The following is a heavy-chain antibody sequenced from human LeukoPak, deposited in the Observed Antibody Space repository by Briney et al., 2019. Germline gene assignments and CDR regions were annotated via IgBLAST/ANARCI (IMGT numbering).Heavy chain of an antibody. CDR3: AKDRHYDFWSGYYYYYYYGMDV. V-gene: IGHV3-30*18. CDR1: GFTFSWYG. D-gene: IGHD3-3*01. CDR2: ISYDGSNK. J-gene: IGHJ6*02. Sequence: GGSLRLSCLGSGFTFSWYGMNWVRQAPGKGLEWVAVISYDGSNKYYADSVKGRFTISRDNSKNTLYLQMNSLRAEDTAVYYCAKDRHYDFWSGYYYYYYYGMDVWGQGTTVTVSS.